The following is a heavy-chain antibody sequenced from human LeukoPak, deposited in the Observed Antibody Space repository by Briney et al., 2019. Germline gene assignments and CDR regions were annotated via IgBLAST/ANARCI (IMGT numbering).Heavy chain of an antibody. CDR2: IIPIFGTA. Sequence: ASVTVSCKASGGTFSSYAISWVRQAPGQGLEWMGGIIPIFGTANYAQKFQGRVTITADESTSIAYMELSSLRSEETAVYYCARGEMATGYWGQGTLVTVSS. D-gene: IGHD5-24*01. CDR1: GGTFSSYA. J-gene: IGHJ4*02. CDR3: ARGEMATGY. V-gene: IGHV1-69*13.